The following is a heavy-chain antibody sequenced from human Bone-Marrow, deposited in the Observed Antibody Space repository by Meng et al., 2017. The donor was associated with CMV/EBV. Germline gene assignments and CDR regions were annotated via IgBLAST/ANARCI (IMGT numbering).Heavy chain of an antibody. V-gene: IGHV4-30-4*08. D-gene: IGHD3-3*01. Sequence: SETLSLTCTVSGGSISSGDYYWTWIRQPPGKGLEWIGNIYYSGSTYYNPSLKSRVIISVDKSKNQFSLKLSSVTAADTAVYYCARDFHGVVATMDVWDQATTATVSS. J-gene: IGHJ6*02. CDR3: ARDFHGVVATMDV. CDR1: GGSISSGDYY. CDR2: IYYSGST.